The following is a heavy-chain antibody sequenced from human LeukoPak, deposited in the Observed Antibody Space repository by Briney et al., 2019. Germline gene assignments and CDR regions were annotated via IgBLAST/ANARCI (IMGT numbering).Heavy chain of an antibody. CDR3: ARHGRMGTINPSY. J-gene: IGHJ4*02. V-gene: IGHV4-39*01. CDR1: GGSISSSSYY. CDR2: IYYSGST. D-gene: IGHD5-24*01. Sequence: PSETLSLTCIVSGGSISSSSYYWGWIRQPPGKGLEWIGSIYYSGSTYNNPSLQSRVTISVDTSKNQFSLRLSSVTAADTAVYYCARHGRMGTINPSYWGQGTLVTVSS.